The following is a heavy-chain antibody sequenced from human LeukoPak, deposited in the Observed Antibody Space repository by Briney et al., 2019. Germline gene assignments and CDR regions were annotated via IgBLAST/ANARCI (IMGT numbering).Heavy chain of an antibody. D-gene: IGHD4-17*01. CDR3: ARHYPGGDYFIDY. J-gene: IGHJ4*02. CDR1: GSSFTSYW. V-gene: IGHV5-51*01. CDR2: IYPDDSDT. Sequence: GESLKISCKGSGSSFTSYWIGWVRQMPGKGLEWVGIIYPDDSDTRYSPSFQDQVIISADKSISNAYLQWSSLKASDTAMYYCARHYPGGDYFIDYWGQGTLVTVSS.